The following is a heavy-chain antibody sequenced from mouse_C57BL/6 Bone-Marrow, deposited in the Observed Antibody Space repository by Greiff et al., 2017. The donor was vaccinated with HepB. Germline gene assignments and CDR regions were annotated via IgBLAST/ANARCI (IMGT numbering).Heavy chain of an antibody. Sequence: QVQLQQSGPGLVQPSQSLSITCTVSGFSLTSYGVHWVRQSPGKGLEWLGVIWSGGSTDYNAAFIYRLSISKDNSKSQVFFKMNSLQADDTAIYYCARDYYGSSSFAYWGQGTLVTVSA. CDR1: GFSLTSYG. CDR3: ARDYYGSSSFAY. CDR2: IWSGGST. V-gene: IGHV2-2*01. D-gene: IGHD1-1*01. J-gene: IGHJ3*01.